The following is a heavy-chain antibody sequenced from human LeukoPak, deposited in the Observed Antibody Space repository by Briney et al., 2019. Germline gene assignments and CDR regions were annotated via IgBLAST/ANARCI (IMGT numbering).Heavy chain of an antibody. V-gene: IGHV1-2*02. CDR1: GYTFTGYY. CDR2: INPNSGGT. Sequence: ASVKVSCKASGYTFTGYYMHWVRQAPGQGLEWMGWINPNSGGTNYAQKFQGRVTMTRDTSISTAYMELSRLRSDDPAVYYCARRVEDTMVRGAREGLNYWGQGTLVTVSS. J-gene: IGHJ4*02. D-gene: IGHD3-10*01. CDR3: ARRVEDTMVRGAREGLNY.